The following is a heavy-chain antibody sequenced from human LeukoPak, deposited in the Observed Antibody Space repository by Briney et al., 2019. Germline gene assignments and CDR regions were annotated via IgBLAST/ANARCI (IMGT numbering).Heavy chain of an antibody. CDR3: AGAALYSGYDEFDY. J-gene: IGHJ4*02. Sequence: SETLSLTCSVSGGSISSYYWSWIRQPAGKGLEWIGRIYTSGSTNYNPSLKSRVTMSVDTSKNQFSLKLSSVTAADTAVYYCAGAALYSGYDEFDYWGQGTLVTVSS. CDR1: GGSISSYY. D-gene: IGHD5-12*01. CDR2: IYTSGST. V-gene: IGHV4-4*07.